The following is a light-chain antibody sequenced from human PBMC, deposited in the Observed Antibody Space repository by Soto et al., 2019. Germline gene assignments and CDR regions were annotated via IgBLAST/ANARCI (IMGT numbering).Light chain of an antibody. Sequence: QSVLTQPASMSGSPGQSVTISCAGTSSDIGGYNYVSWYQHHPGTAPKLIIYDVSSRPSGVSHRFSASKSGNTASLTISGPQAEYEADYYCSSFSVASPLFGTGTKVTVL. V-gene: IGLV2-14*01. CDR2: DVS. CDR1: SSDIGGYNY. CDR3: SSFSVASPL. J-gene: IGLJ1*01.